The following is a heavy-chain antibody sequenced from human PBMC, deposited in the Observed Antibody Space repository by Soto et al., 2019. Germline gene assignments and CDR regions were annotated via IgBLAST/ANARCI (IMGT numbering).Heavy chain of an antibody. CDR3: TTEPTYYYDSGGYYQVRYFDY. CDR2: IKTKTDGATT. V-gene: IGHV3-15*01. J-gene: IGHJ4*02. D-gene: IGHD3-22*01. CDR1: GCTFSNAW. Sequence: PGGSLRLSCAASGCTFSNAWMSWVRQAPGKGLEWVGRIKTKTDGATTDYAAPVKGRFTISRHDSKNTVYLQMNSLKTEDTAVYYCTTEPTYYYDSGGYYQVRYFDYWGQGA.